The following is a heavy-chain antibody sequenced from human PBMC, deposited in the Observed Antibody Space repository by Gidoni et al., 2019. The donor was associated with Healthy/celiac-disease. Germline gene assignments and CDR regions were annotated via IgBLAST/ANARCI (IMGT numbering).Heavy chain of an antibody. V-gene: IGHV1-69*06. CDR2: ISPIFGTA. J-gene: IGHJ5*02. Sequence: QVQLVQSGAEVKKPGSSVKVSCKASGGTFSSYAISWVRQAPGQGLEWMGGISPIFGTANYAQKFQGRVTITADKSTSTAYMELSSLRSEDTAVYYCARSRFLEWLSEFDPWGQGTLVTVSS. CDR3: ARSRFLEWLSEFDP. CDR1: GGTFSSYA. D-gene: IGHD3-3*01.